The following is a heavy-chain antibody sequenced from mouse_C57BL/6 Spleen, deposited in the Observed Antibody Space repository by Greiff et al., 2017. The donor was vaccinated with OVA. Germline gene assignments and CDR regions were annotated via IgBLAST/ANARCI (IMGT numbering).Heavy chain of an antibody. V-gene: IGHV7-3*01. CDR1: GFTFTDYY. D-gene: IGHD2-1*01. CDR2: IRNKANGYTT. Sequence: EVKLMESGGGLVQPGGSLSLSCAASGFTFTDYYMSWVRQPPGKALEWLGFIRNKANGYTTEYSVSVKGRFTISRDNSQSILYLQMNALRAEDSATYYCARYGNYDYAMDYWGQGTSVTVSS. J-gene: IGHJ4*01. CDR3: ARYGNYDYAMDY.